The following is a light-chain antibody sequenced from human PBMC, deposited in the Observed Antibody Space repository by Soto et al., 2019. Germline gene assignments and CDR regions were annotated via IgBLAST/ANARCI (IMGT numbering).Light chain of an antibody. V-gene: IGKV1-39*01. CDR2: AAS. J-gene: IGKJ1*01. CDR3: RQTFHTLWT. Sequence: DIQMTQSPSSLSASVGDRVTITCRASQSIGIYLYWYQQKPGKAPKLQIYAASSLQSGVPSRFSGSRSQTYFTLTINSLQPEDFATYFCRQTFHTLWTFGQGTKVAIK. CDR1: QSIGIY.